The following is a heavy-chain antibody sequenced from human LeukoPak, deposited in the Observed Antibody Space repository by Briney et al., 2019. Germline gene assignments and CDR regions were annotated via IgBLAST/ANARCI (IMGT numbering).Heavy chain of an antibody. CDR3: ARHGGIGARLSYFDY. D-gene: IGHD6-6*01. CDR2: IYPGDSDT. CDR1: GYIFTNYW. V-gene: IGHV5-51*01. J-gene: IGHJ4*02. Sequence: GESLKISCKGSGYIFTNYWIGWVRQMPGKGLEWMGIIYPGDSDTRYSPSFQGQVTISADKSISTAYLQWSSLKASDTAMYYCARHGGIGARLSYFDYWGQGTLVTVSS.